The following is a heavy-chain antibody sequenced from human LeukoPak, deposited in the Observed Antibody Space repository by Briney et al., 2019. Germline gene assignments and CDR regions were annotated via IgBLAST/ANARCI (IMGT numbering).Heavy chain of an antibody. J-gene: IGHJ4*02. D-gene: IGHD3-10*01. CDR1: GFTFSDYY. V-gene: IGHV3-11*01. Sequence: PGGSLRLSCAASGFTFSDYYMSWIRQAPGKGLEWVSSVKGRFTISRDNAKNSLYLQMSSLRVEDTAVYYCARGEYYYGSGSPYFDYWGQGTLVTVSS. CDR3: ARGEYYYGSGSPYFDY.